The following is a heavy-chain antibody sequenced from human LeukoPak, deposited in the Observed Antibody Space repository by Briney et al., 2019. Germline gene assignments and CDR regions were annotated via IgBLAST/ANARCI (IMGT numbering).Heavy chain of an antibody. CDR1: GFTFTVYY. CDR3: ARYRGTYYDY. Sequence: GGSLRLFCAASGFTFTVYYVSWNRQAPGRGLEWVSYICGSDSTIYIADSVKGRFSISRDNANNSLYLQMNSLRPEDTAVYYCARYRGTYYDYWGQGTLVTVSS. D-gene: IGHD1-26*01. J-gene: IGHJ4*02. V-gene: IGHV3-11*04. CDR2: ICGSDSTI.